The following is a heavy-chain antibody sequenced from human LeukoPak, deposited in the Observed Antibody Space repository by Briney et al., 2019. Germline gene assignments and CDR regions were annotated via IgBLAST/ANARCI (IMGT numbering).Heavy chain of an antibody. CDR1: GGSFSGYY. Sequence: SETLSLTCAVYGGSFSGYYWSWIRQPPGKGLEWIGEINHSGSTNYNPSLKSRVTISVDTSKNQFSLKLGSVAAADTAVYYCARFDVVPAAIGYWGQGTLVTVSS. CDR2: INHSGST. V-gene: IGHV4-34*01. D-gene: IGHD2-2*01. J-gene: IGHJ4*02. CDR3: ARFDVVPAAIGY.